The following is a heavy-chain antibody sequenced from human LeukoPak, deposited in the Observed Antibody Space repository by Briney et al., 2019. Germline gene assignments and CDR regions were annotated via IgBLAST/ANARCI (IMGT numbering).Heavy chain of an antibody. CDR1: GGSISSSSYY. D-gene: IGHD3-9*01. CDR3: ARLLYYDLLTGYYNVVSEDSWYFDL. J-gene: IGHJ2*01. V-gene: IGHV4-39*01. CDR2: IYYSGST. Sequence: SETLSLTCTVSGGSISSSSYYWGWIRQPPGKGREWIGSIYYSGSTYYNPSLKSLVTISVDTTKNQFSLKLSSVTAADTAVYYCARLLYYDLLTGYYNVVSEDSWYFDLWGRGTLVTVSS.